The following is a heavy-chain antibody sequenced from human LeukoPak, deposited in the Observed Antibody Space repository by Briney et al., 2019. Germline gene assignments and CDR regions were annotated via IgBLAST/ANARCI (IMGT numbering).Heavy chain of an antibody. D-gene: IGHD3-9*01. CDR1: GFTFSSYA. CDR2: ISGSGGST. J-gene: IGHJ4*02. Sequence: GGSLRLSCAASGFTFSSYAMSWVSQAPGKGLEWVSAISGSGGSTYYADSVKGRFTISRDNSKNTLYLQMNSLRAEDTAVYYCAKSPGVLRYFDWLSSGYFDYWGQGTLVTVSS. V-gene: IGHV3-23*01. CDR3: AKSPGVLRYFDWLSSGYFDY.